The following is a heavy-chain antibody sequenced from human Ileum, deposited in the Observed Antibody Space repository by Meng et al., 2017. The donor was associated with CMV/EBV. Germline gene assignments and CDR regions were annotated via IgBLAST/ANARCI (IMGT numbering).Heavy chain of an antibody. CDR2: IKADGSEK. D-gene: IGHD3-16*01. V-gene: IGHV3-7*01. Sequence: GESLKISCAASGFTFSSNWMSWVRQAPGKGLEWVANIKADGSEKYYVDSVKGRFTISRDNAKNSLYVQMNSLRAEDTAVYYCARLNYYGMDVWGQGTTGTVSS. CDR3: ARLNYYGMDV. CDR1: GFTFSSNW. J-gene: IGHJ6*02.